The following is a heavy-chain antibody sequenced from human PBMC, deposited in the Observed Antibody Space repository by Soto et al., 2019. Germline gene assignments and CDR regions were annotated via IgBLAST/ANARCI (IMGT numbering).Heavy chain of an antibody. CDR3: ARGRGYSYGYYDY. CDR2: IIPIFGTA. Sequence: SDKLYYQASVGTVSSYAISWVRQAPGQGLEWMGGIIPIFGTANYAQKFQGRVTITADESTSTAYMELSSLRSEDTAVYYCARGRGYSYGYYDYWGQGTLVTVSS. CDR1: VGTVSSYA. D-gene: IGHD5-18*01. V-gene: IGHV1-69*13. J-gene: IGHJ4*02.